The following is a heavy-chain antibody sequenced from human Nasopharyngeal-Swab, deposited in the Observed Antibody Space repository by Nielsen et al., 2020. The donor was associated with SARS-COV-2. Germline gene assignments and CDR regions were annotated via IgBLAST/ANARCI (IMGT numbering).Heavy chain of an antibody. CDR2: IIPIFGTA. J-gene: IGHJ6*02. D-gene: IGHD6-6*01. Sequence: SVKVSCKASGGTFSSYAISWVRQAPGQGLEWMGGIIPIFGTANYAQKFQGRVTITADESTSTAYMELSSLRSEDTAMYYCARRPYSSSSGDYYYGMDVWGQGTTVTVSS. CDR1: GGTFSSYA. V-gene: IGHV1-69*13. CDR3: ARRPYSSSSGDYYYGMDV.